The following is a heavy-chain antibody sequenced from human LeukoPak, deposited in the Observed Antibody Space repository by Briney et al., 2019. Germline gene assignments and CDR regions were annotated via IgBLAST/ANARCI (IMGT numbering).Heavy chain of an antibody. CDR3: ASDSETECTNDVGYFH. Sequence: SETLSLNRTVSGGSISSNCWSWIRHRPGQGLEGMVNTYYSGSNNYNPSLNSRATITVVTSKTPFSLKLRSVSAAATAVYYCASDSETECTNDVGYFHWGQGTLVTVSS. CDR1: GGSISSNC. D-gene: IGHD2-8*01. J-gene: IGHJ4*02. CDR2: TYYSGSN. V-gene: IGHV4-59*01.